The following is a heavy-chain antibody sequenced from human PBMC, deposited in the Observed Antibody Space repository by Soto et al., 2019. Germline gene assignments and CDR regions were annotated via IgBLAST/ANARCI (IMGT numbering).Heavy chain of an antibody. J-gene: IGHJ4*02. CDR1: GFTFSNYA. Sequence: PGGSLRLSCVGFGFTFSNYALSWVRQAPGKGLEWVSGISWNSGSIGYADSVKGRFTISRDNAKNSLYLQMNSLRAEDTALYYCARTVGPLQYYFDYWGQGTLVTVSS. CDR3: ARTVGPLQYYFDY. CDR2: ISWNSGSI. V-gene: IGHV3-9*01. D-gene: IGHD4-4*01.